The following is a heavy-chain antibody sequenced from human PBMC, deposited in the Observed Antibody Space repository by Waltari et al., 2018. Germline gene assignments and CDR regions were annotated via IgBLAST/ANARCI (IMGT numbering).Heavy chain of an antibody. CDR2: IYHSGST. J-gene: IGHJ4*02. CDR1: GYSISSGYY. V-gene: IGHV4-38-2*01. CDR3: AGGVDWATVTYFDY. Sequence: QVQLQESGPGLVKPSETLSLTCAVSGYSISSGYYWGWIRQPPGKGLEWIGSIYHSGSTYYNPSLKSRVTISVDTSKNQFSLKLSSVTAADTAVYYCAGGVDWATVTYFDYWGQGTLVTVSS. D-gene: IGHD4-4*01.